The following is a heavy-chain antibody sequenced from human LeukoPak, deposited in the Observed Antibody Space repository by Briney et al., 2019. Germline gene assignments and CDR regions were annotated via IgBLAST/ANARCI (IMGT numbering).Heavy chain of an antibody. V-gene: IGHV3-21*01. CDR1: GFTFSSYS. Sequence: GGSLRLSCAASGFTFSSYSMNWVRQAPGKGLEWVSSISSSGSHMYYADSVEGRFTISRDNAKNSLYLQMNSLRAEDTAVYYCARLTFGGVIGFDYWGQGTLVTVSS. D-gene: IGHD3-16*02. CDR2: ISSSGSHM. J-gene: IGHJ4*02. CDR3: ARLTFGGVIGFDY.